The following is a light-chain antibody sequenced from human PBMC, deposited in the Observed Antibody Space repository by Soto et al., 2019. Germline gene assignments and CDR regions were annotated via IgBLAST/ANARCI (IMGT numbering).Light chain of an antibody. CDR3: MRATETVIT. J-gene: IGKJ5*01. Sequence: DLLMTQTPLSSPVTLGQPASISCTSSQSLVHSDGNTYLNWLQLRPGQPTRLLIYEISKRFSGVPDRFSGSGAGTDFTLIISRVEAEDVGIYYCMRATETVITFGQGTRLEI. V-gene: IGKV2-24*01. CDR2: EIS. CDR1: QSLVHSDGNTY.